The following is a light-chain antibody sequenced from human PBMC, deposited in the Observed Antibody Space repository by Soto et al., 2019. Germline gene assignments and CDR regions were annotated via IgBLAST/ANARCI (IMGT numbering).Light chain of an antibody. V-gene: IGLV1-44*01. CDR2: NNI. Sequence: QPVLTQPPSASGTPGQRVTISCSGSSSNIGSNTVNWYQQLPGTAPKVLIYNNIQRPSGVPDRFSGSKSGTSASLAISGLQSEDEADYYCAAWDDSLNGRVFGAGTQLTVL. CDR3: AAWDDSLNGRV. CDR1: SSNIGSNT. J-gene: IGLJ7*01.